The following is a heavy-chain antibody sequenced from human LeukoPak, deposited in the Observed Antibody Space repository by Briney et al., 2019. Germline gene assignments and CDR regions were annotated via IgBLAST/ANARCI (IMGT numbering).Heavy chain of an antibody. V-gene: IGHV4-61*02. CDR3: ASLRRVTVTNSYNWSDP. CDR1: GGSISSGSYY. Sequence: SETLSLTCTVSGGSISSGSYYWSWIRQPAGKGLEWIGRIYTSGSTNYNPSLTSRVTISVDTSKNQFSLKLSSVTAADTAVYYCASLRRVTVTNSYNWSDPWGQGTLVTVSS. D-gene: IGHD4-17*01. CDR2: IYTSGST. J-gene: IGHJ5*02.